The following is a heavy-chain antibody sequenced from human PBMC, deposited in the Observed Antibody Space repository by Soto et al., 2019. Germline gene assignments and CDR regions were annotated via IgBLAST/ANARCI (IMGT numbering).Heavy chain of an antibody. CDR3: ARTYYDFWSGTNPRSGSFDY. Sequence: ASVKVSCKASGYTFTSYSMHWVRQAPGQRLEWMGWINAGNGNTKYSQKFQGRVTITRDTSASTAYMELSSLRSEDTAVYYCARTYYDFWSGTNPRSGSFDYWGQGTLVTVSS. CDR1: GYTFTSYS. D-gene: IGHD3-3*01. V-gene: IGHV1-3*01. CDR2: INAGNGNT. J-gene: IGHJ4*02.